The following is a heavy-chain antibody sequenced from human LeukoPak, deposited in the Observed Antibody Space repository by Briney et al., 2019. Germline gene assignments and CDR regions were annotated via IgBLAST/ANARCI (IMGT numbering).Heavy chain of an antibody. CDR2: IYHSGST. CDR1: GYSISSGYY. V-gene: IGHV4-38-2*02. J-gene: IGHJ6*03. Sequence: SETLSLTCTVSGYSISSGYYWGWIRQPPGKGPEWIGSIYHSGSTYYNPSLKSRVTISVYTSKNQFSLKLSSVTAADTAVYYCARGDWGSPDYYYMDVWGKGTTVTISS. D-gene: IGHD7-27*01. CDR3: ARGDWGSPDYYYMDV.